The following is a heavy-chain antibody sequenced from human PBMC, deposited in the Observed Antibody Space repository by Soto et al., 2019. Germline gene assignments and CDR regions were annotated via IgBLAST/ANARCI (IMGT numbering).Heavy chain of an antibody. CDR3: ARDVWDCSVASCYSFDY. CDR1: SYSYG. V-gene: IGHV1-18*01. Sequence: QVQLVQSGAEVKKPGASVKVSCKASSYSYGIRWVRQAPGQGLEWLGWISAYNGGTKYAQKFRARLTLTTDTSTRTAYMELRSLRSDDTAVYYCARDVWDCSVASCYSFDYWGQGTLVTVSS. J-gene: IGHJ4*02. D-gene: IGHD2-15*01. CDR2: ISAYNGGT.